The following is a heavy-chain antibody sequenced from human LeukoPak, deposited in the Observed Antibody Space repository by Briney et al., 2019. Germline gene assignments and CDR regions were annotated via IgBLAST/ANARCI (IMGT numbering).Heavy chain of an antibody. CDR1: GGSVSSGGYY. Sequence: PSQTLSLTCTVSGGSVSSGGYYWSWIRQHPGEGLECIGYIYYSGSTYYNPSLKSRVTISVDTSKHQFSLNLSSVTAADTAVYYCARVFDSYYHFDYWGQGTLVTVSS. CDR3: ARVFDSYYHFDY. CDR2: IYYSGST. V-gene: IGHV4-31*03. D-gene: IGHD1-26*01. J-gene: IGHJ4*02.